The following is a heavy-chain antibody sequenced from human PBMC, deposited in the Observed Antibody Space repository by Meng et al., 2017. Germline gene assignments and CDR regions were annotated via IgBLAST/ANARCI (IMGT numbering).Heavy chain of an antibody. V-gene: IGHV3-21*01. CDR3: ARVVFGELLSFDY. Sequence: LSLTCAASGFTFSSYSMNWVRQAPGKGLEWVSSISSSSSYIYYADSVKGRFTISRDNAKNSLYLQMNSLRAEDTAVYYCARVVFGELLSFDYWGQGTLVTVSS. D-gene: IGHD3-10*02. J-gene: IGHJ4*02. CDR2: ISSSSSYI. CDR1: GFTFSSYS.